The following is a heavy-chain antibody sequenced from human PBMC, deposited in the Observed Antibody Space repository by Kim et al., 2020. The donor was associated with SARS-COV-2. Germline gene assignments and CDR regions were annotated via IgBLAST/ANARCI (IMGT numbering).Heavy chain of an antibody. J-gene: IGHJ6*02. D-gene: IGHD3-16*01. CDR1: GYTFTNYG. V-gene: IGHV1-18*01. CDR3: ARAPREYGRSWGGV. CDR2: ISAYNGDT. Sequence: ASVKVSCKASGYTFTNYGITWVRQAPGQGLEWMGWISAYNGDTNYAQNLQGRVTMTTDTSTRTAYMELRSLRCDDTAMYYCARAPREYGRSWGGVWGQGTTVTVSS.